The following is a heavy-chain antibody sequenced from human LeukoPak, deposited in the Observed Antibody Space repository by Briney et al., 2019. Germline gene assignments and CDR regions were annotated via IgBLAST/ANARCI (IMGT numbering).Heavy chain of an antibody. D-gene: IGHD5-12*01. J-gene: IGHJ5*02. CDR1: HYSINSGYY. CDR3: ARDLGYDGFDWAP. CDR2: IHSSGTT. V-gene: IGHV4-38-2*02. Sequence: SETLSLTCTVSHYSINSGYYWGWIRQPPGKRLEWIASIHSSGTTYYNPTLKSRLTISVDTSKNQISLNLTSVTAAGAAVYCARDLGYDGFDWAPWGQGTLVTVSS.